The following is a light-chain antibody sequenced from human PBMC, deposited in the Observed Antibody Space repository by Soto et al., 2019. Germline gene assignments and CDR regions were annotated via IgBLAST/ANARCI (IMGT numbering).Light chain of an antibody. J-gene: IGKJ1*01. Sequence: DIQMTQFPSTLSASVGDRVTITCRASQSISSWLAWYQQKPGKAPKLLIYQASNLQSAVPSRFSGSGSGTEFTLTITSLQPDDLATYYCQQYESYPWTFGQGTKVEIK. CDR1: QSISSW. CDR3: QQYESYPWT. CDR2: QAS. V-gene: IGKV1-5*03.